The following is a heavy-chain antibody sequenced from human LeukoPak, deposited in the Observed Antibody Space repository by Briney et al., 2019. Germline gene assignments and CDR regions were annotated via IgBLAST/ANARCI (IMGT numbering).Heavy chain of an antibody. CDR2: IIPIFGTA. CDR3: ARDRTYYYGSGSYWFDP. D-gene: IGHD3-10*01. V-gene: IGHV1-69*13. J-gene: IGHJ5*02. CDR1: GGTFSSYA. Sequence: GASVKVSCKASGGTFSSYAISWVRQAPGQGLEWMGGIIPIFGTANYAQKFQGRVTITADESTSTAYMELSSLRSEDTAVYYCARDRTYYYGSGSYWFDPWGQGTLVTVSS.